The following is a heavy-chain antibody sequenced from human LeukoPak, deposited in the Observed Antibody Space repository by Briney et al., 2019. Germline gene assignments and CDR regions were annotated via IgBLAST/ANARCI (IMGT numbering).Heavy chain of an antibody. CDR3: ARVVRYCSGGSCSFDP. D-gene: IGHD2-15*01. V-gene: IGHV5-51*01. Sequence: GESLKISCKGSGYSFTSYWIGWVRQMPGKGLEWMGIIYPGDSDTRYSPSFQGQVTISAGKSISTAYLQWSSLKASDTAMYYCARVVRYCSGGSCSFDPWGQGTLVTVSS. CDR1: GYSFTSYW. J-gene: IGHJ5*02. CDR2: IYPGDSDT.